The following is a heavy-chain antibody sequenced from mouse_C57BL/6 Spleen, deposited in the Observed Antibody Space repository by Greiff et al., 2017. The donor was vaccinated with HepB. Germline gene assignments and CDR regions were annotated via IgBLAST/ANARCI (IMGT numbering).Heavy chain of an antibody. Sequence: QVQLQQPGAELVMPGASVKLSCKASGYTFTSYWMHWVKQRPGQGLEWIGEIDPSDSYTNYNQKFKGKSTLTVDKSSSTAYMQLSSLTSEDSAVYYCGRNYRYFDVWGTGTTVTVSS. CDR1: GYTFTSYW. CDR2: IDPSDSYT. CDR3: GRNYRYFDV. J-gene: IGHJ1*03. V-gene: IGHV1-69*01. D-gene: IGHD2-12*01.